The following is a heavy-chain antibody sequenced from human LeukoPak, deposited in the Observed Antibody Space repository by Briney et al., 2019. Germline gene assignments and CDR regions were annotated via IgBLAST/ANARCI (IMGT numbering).Heavy chain of an antibody. CDR2: INHSGST. D-gene: IGHD6-19*01. CDR1: GGSFSGYY. Sequence: SETLSLTCAVYGGSFSGYYWSWIRQPPGKGLEWIGEINHSGSTNYNPSLKSRVTISVDTSKNQFSLKLSSVTAADTAVYYCARGSGRSGWYGYWGQGTLVTASS. CDR3: ARGSGRSGWYGY. V-gene: IGHV4-34*01. J-gene: IGHJ4*02.